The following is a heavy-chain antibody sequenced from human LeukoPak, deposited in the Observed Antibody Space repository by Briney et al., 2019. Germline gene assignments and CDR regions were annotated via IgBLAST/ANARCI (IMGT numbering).Heavy chain of an antibody. J-gene: IGHJ4*02. CDR1: GGSISSGSYY. V-gene: IGHV4-61*02. Sequence: SETLSLTCTVSGGSISSGSYYWSWIRQPAGKGLEWIGRIYTSGSTNYNPSLKSRVTISVDTSKNQFSLKLSSVTAADTAVYYCAREGKRRGYSYGQFDYWGQGTLVTVSS. D-gene: IGHD5-18*01. CDR3: AREGKRRGYSYGQFDY. CDR2: IYTSGST.